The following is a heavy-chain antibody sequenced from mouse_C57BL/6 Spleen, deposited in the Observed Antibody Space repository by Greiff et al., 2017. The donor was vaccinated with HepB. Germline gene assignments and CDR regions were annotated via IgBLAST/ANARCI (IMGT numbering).Heavy chain of an antibody. CDR2: IYPGDGDT. CDR1: GYAFSSYW. J-gene: IGHJ4*01. V-gene: IGHV1-80*01. D-gene: IGHD2-4*01. CDR3: ARYHYDYDGYAMDY. Sequence: QVQLKESGAELVKPGASVKISCKASGYAFSSYWMNWVKQRPGKGLEWIGQIYPGDGDTNYNGKFKGKATLTADKSSSTAYMQLSSLTSEDSAVYFCARYHYDYDGYAMDYWGQGTSVTVSS.